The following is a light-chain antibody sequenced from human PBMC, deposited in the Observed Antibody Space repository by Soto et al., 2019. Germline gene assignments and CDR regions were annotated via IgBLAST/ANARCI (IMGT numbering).Light chain of an antibody. CDR2: GAS. CDR3: QQYGSSPQT. J-gene: IGKJ1*01. Sequence: PWERATISCIASQSVSSSYLAWYQQKPGQAPRLLIYGASSRATGIPDRFSGSGSGTDFTLTISRLEPEDFAVYYCQQYGSSPQTFGQGTKVDIK. V-gene: IGKV3-20*01. CDR1: QSVSSSY.